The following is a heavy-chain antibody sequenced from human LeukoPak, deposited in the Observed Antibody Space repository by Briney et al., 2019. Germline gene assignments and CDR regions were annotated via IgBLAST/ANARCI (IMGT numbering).Heavy chain of an antibody. D-gene: IGHD6-13*01. V-gene: IGHV3-11*04. CDR3: ARGGIGFDP. Sequence: GGSLRLSCAASGFTFSDYNMRWIRQAPGKGLEWVSSISRSGSTKYYADSVKGRFTISRDNAKNSLFLQMNSLRAEDTAVYYCARGGIGFDPWGQGTLVTVSS. CDR2: ISRSGSTK. CDR1: GFTFSDYN. J-gene: IGHJ5*02.